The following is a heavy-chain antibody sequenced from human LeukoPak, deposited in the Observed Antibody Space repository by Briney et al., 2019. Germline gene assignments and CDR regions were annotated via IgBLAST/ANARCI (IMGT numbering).Heavy chain of an antibody. CDR1: GFTVSSNY. CDR2: IYSGGST. CDR3: ARDGTKGYSSSWYYFDY. D-gene: IGHD6-13*01. V-gene: IGHV3-66*01. J-gene: IGHJ4*02. Sequence: PGGSLRLSCAASGFTVSSNYMSWVRQAPGKGLEWVSVIYSGGSTYYADSVKGRFTISRDNAKNTLYLQMNSLRAEDTAVYYCARDGTKGYSSSWYYFDYWGQGTLVTVSS.